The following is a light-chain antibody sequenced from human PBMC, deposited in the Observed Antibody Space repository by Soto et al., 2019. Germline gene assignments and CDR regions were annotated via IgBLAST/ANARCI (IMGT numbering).Light chain of an antibody. CDR2: GAS. CDR1: QSLTNNY. CDR3: QQYEAVVT. V-gene: IGKV3-20*01. Sequence: EIVLTQSPGPLSLSPGERATLSCRASQSLTNNYFAWYQQKPGRALRLLIDGASTRATGIPDRFSGSGSGTAFTLAISRLEPEDVAGYYCQQYEAVVTFGQGTKV. J-gene: IGKJ1*01.